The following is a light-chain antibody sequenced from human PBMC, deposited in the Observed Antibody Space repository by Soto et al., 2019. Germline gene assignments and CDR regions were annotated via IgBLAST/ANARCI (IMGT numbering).Light chain of an antibody. CDR1: QTISSW. V-gene: IGKV1-5*03. CDR2: KAS. J-gene: IGKJ1*01. Sequence: DIQMTQSPSTLSGSVGDRVTITCRASQTISSWLAWYQQKPGKAPKLLIYKASTLKSGVPSRFSGSGSVTEFTITITALQPDDFATDYCQHYNSYSDAFGQRNKV. CDR3: QHYNSYSDA.